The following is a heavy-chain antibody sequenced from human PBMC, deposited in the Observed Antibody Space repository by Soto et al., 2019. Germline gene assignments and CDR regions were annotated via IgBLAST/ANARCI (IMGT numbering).Heavy chain of an antibody. V-gene: IGHV1-46*01. D-gene: IGHD6-25*01. J-gene: IGHJ6*02. CDR1: GYTFTSYY. CDR2: INPSGGST. Sequence: GASVKVSCKASGYTFTSYYMHWVRQAPGQGLEWMGIINPSGGSTSYAQKFQGRVTMTRDTSTSTVYMELSSLRSEDTAVYYCEREVVVGSSGQNYYYYYGMDVWGQGTTVTVSS. CDR3: EREVVVGSSGQNYYYYYGMDV.